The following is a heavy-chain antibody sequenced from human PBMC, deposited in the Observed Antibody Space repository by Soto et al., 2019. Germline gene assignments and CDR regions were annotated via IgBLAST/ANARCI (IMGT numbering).Heavy chain of an antibody. CDR1: GYTFTSYD. CDR2: MNPNSGNT. Sequence: QVQLVQSGAEVKKPGASVKVSCKASGYTFTSYDINWVRQATGQGLEWMGWMNPNSGNTGYAQKFQGRVTMTRNTSIITAYMELSSLRSEDTAVYYCARGGSDREYYYYYGMDVWGQGTTVTVSS. J-gene: IGHJ6*02. V-gene: IGHV1-8*01. CDR3: ARGGSDREYYYYYGMDV. D-gene: IGHD3-10*01.